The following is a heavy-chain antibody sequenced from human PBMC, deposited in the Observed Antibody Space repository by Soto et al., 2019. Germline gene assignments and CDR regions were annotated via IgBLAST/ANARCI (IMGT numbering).Heavy chain of an antibody. Sequence: SVKVSCKASAGTFSSDAISWVRQAPGQGLELMGGIIPMFGSPNYAQKFLGRATITGDKSTRTAYRALHRLRFEDTAVYYFAGGTVGVVTEGCHYYGMD. CDR1: AGTFSSDA. J-gene: IGHJ6*01. CDR2: IIPMFGSP. V-gene: IGHV1-69*06. CDR3: AGGTVGVVTEGCHYYGMD. D-gene: IGHD2-21*02.